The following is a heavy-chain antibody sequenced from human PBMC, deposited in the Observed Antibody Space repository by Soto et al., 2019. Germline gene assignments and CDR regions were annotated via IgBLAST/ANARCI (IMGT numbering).Heavy chain of an antibody. Sequence: QVHLEQWGAGLLKPSETLSLSCGVSGGSFSENYWTWFRQPPGKGLEWIGEISPSGTTKYVPSLKSRVTLSNDTSKNQFSLKVTSVTAADTAVYFCATSFWFGTQPEIWGQGTLVTVSS. V-gene: IGHV4-34*01. J-gene: IGHJ1*01. CDR2: ISPSGTT. D-gene: IGHD3-10*01. CDR1: GGSFSENY. CDR3: ATSFWFGTQPEI.